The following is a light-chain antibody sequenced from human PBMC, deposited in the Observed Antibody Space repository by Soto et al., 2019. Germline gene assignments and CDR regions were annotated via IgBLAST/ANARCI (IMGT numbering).Light chain of an antibody. V-gene: IGKV1-5*01. CDR3: QQYNSYSPWT. J-gene: IGKJ1*01. Sequence: EIQMTQSPSTLSASVGDRVTITCRASQSISSWLAWYQHKPGKAXTVLIYDASSLESGVPSRFSGSVSGTEFTLTISSLQPEDFANYYGQQYNSYSPWTFGQGTKVDIK. CDR2: DAS. CDR1: QSISSW.